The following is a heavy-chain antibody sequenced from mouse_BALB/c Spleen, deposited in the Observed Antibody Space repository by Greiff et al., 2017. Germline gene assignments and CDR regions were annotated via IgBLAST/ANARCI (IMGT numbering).Heavy chain of an antibody. J-gene: IGHJ1*01. CDR1: GFSLTSYG. V-gene: IGHV2-2*02. D-gene: IGHD2-13*01. Sequence: QVQLKESGPGLVQPSQSLSLTCTVSGFSLTSYGVHWVRQSPGKGLECLGVIWSGGSTDYNAAFISRLPISKDNSKSQVFFKMNSLQANDTAIYYCARNCGGDSRWYFDVWGAGTTVTVSS. CDR2: IWSGGST. CDR3: ARNCGGDSRWYFDV.